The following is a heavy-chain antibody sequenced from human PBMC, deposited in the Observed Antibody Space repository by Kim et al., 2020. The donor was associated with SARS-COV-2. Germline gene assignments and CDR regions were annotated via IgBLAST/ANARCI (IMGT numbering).Heavy chain of an antibody. CDR3: TRVYWSDDYYDSSGYYLFDY. Sequence: GGSLRLSCTASGFTFGDYAMSWFRQAPGKGLEWVGFIRSKAYGGTTEYAASVKGRFTISRDDSKSIAYLQMNSLKTEDTAVYYCTRVYWSDDYYDSSGYYLFDYWGQGTLVTVSS. D-gene: IGHD3-22*01. J-gene: IGHJ4*02. CDR1: GFTFGDYA. V-gene: IGHV3-49*03. CDR2: IRSKAYGGTT.